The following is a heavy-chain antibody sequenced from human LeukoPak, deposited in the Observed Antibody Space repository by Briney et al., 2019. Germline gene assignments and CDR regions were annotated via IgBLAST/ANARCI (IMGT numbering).Heavy chain of an antibody. CDR3: ARERAPTDY. CDR1: GGSISSYY. Sequence: SETLSLTCTVSGGSISSYYWSWIRQPPGEGLEWIGYIYYSGSTNYNPSLKSRFTISVDTSKNQFSLKLSSVTAADTAVYYCARERAPTDYWGQGTLVTVSS. J-gene: IGHJ4*02. V-gene: IGHV4-59*01. CDR2: IYYSGST.